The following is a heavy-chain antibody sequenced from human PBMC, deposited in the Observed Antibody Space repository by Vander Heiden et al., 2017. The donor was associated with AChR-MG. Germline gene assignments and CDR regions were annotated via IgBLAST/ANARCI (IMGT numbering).Heavy chain of an antibody. CDR1: GGTFSSYA. J-gene: IGHJ4*02. CDR2: IIPIFGTA. Sequence: QVQLVQSGAEVKKPGSSVKVSCKASGGTFSSYAISWVRQAPGQGLEWMGGIIPIFGTANYAQKFQGRVTITADKSTSTAYMELSSLRSEDTAVYYCARALFYDSSGYYFIRAFDYWGQGTLVTVSS. CDR3: ARALFYDSSGYYFIRAFDY. D-gene: IGHD3-22*01. V-gene: IGHV1-69*06.